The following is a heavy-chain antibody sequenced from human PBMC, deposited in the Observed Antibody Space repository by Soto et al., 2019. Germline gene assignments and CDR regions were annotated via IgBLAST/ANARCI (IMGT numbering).Heavy chain of an antibody. J-gene: IGHJ4*02. CDR2: IGKDGSNR. CDR1: GFTFRNYG. V-gene: IGHV3-33*01. CDR3: ARDDDLAGNGLDN. D-gene: IGHD4-4*01. Sequence: PGGSLRLSCGASGFTFRNYGIHWGRQAPGEGLEWMAVIGKDGSNRDHADSVKGRFTISRDNSNNMLYLQMNRPGAEDTAMYFCARDDDLAGNGLDNWGQGTLVTVSS.